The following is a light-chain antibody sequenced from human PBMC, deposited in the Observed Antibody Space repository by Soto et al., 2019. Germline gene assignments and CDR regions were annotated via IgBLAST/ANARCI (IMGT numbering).Light chain of an antibody. CDR3: QQRSSWPLT. Sequence: EIVLTQSPATLSLSPGERATLSCRASQSVRSYLAWYQQKPDQAPRLLIYDTSNRATGIPARFSGSGSGTDFTLTISSLETEDFAVYYCQQRSSWPLTFGGGTKVEI. CDR2: DTS. CDR1: QSVRSY. V-gene: IGKV3-11*01. J-gene: IGKJ4*01.